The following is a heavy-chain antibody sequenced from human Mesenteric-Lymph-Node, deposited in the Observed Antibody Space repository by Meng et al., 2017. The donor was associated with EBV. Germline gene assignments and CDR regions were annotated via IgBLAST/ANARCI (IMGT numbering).Heavy chain of an antibody. D-gene: IGHD2-21*02. Sequence: QVPVLQSGAEVKKPGASVKDSCKASGYTNYAMHWVRQAPGQRLEWMGWINAGNGNTEYSQKFQGRVTITRDTSASTAHMEVSSLRSEDTAVYYCATAYCGSDCYVHYLIEYWGQGTLVTVSS. V-gene: IGHV1-3*01. J-gene: IGHJ4*02. CDR1: GYTNYA. CDR3: ATAYCGSDCYVHYLIEY. CDR2: INAGNGNT.